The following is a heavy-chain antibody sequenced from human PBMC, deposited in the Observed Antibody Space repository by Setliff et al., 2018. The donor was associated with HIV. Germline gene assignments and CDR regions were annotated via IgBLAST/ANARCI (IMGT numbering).Heavy chain of an antibody. CDR3: ARGESSGWCYYMDV. V-gene: IGHV4-59*11. CDR2: IYYSGST. CDR1: GGSISGHY. J-gene: IGHJ6*03. Sequence: PSETLSLTCTVSGGSISGHYWSWIRQPPGMGLEWVGYIYYSGSTYSNPSLMSRVTISVDTSKNQFSLKLSSVTAADTAVYYCARGESSGWCYYMDVWDKGTTVTVSS. D-gene: IGHD6-19*01.